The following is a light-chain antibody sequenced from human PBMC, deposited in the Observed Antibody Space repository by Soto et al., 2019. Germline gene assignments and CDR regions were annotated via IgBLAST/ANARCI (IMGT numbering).Light chain of an antibody. J-gene: IGKJ4*01. CDR3: QQSYSTPPVT. V-gene: IGKV1-9*01. CDR2: GAS. Sequence: DIQLTQSPSFLSASVGDRVTMTCRASQGISSYLGWYQQKPGKAPQLLIYGASTLQSGVPSRFNGSGSGTEFTLTISSLQPEDFATYYCQQSYSTPPVTFGGGTKVEIK. CDR1: QGISSY.